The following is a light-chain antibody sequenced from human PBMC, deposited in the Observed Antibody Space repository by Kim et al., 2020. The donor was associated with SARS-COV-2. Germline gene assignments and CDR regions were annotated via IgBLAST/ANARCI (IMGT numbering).Light chain of an antibody. J-gene: IGLJ1*01. CDR1: ISNIGAGYD. CDR2: GNS. V-gene: IGLV1-40*01. CDR3: QSYDNSLSGYV. Sequence: QRVTISCTGSISNIGAGYDVHWYQQLPATAPKLLLYGNSNRPSGVPDRFSGSKSDTSASLAITGLQAEDEADYYCQSYDNSLSGYVFGSGTKVTVL.